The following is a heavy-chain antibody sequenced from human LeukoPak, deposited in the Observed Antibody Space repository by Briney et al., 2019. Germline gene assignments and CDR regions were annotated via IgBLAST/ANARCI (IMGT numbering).Heavy chain of an antibody. CDR1: GYTFTGYY. Sequence: ASVKVSCKASGYTFTGYYMHWVRQAPGQGLEWMGWINPNSGGTNYAQKCQGRVTMTRDTSISTAYMELSRLRSDDTAVYYCARHLPYYYDSSGYYPGYFQHWGQGTLVTVSS. J-gene: IGHJ1*01. D-gene: IGHD3-22*01. CDR2: INPNSGGT. V-gene: IGHV1-2*02. CDR3: ARHLPYYYDSSGYYPGYFQH.